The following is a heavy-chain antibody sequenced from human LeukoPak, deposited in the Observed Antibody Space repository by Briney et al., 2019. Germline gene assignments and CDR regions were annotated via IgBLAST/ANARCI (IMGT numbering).Heavy chain of an antibody. CDR1: GFTFSSYS. D-gene: IGHD5-18*01. CDR2: ISSSSSYI. CDR3: ASGTSYGLVMYYFDY. V-gene: IGHV3-21*01. J-gene: IGHJ4*02. Sequence: GGSLRLSCAASGFTFSSYSMNWVRQAPGKGLKWVSSISSSSSYIYYADSVKGRFTISRDNAKNSLYLQMNSLRAEDTAVYYCASGTSYGLVMYYFDYWGQGTLVTVSS.